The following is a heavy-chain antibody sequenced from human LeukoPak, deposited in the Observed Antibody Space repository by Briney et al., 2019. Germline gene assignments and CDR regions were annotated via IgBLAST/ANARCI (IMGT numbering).Heavy chain of an antibody. J-gene: IGHJ5*02. D-gene: IGHD2-2*01. CDR3: ARGQIVVVPAARNWFDP. CDR2: ISGSGGST. CDR1: GFTFSSYA. Sequence: PGGSLRLSCAASGFTFSSYAMSWVRQAPGKGLEWVSPISGSGGSTYYADSVKGRFTISRDNAKNSLYLQMNSLRAEDTAVYYCARGQIVVVPAARNWFDPWGQGTLVTVSS. V-gene: IGHV3-23*01.